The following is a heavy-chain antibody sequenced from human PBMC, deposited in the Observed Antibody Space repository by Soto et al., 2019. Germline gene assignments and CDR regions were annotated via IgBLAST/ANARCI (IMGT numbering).Heavy chain of an antibody. J-gene: IGHJ6*02. CDR1: GFTLSSYA. V-gene: IGHV3-30-3*01. Sequence: GGALRVSCSASGFTLSSYAMHWVRQAPGKGLEWVAVISYDGSNKYYADSVKGRFTISRDNSKNTLYLQMNSLRAEDTAVYYCARDIRATEAYYYYYYGMDVWGQGTTVPVSS. D-gene: IGHD3-3*02. CDR2: ISYDGSNK. CDR3: ARDIRATEAYYYYYYGMDV.